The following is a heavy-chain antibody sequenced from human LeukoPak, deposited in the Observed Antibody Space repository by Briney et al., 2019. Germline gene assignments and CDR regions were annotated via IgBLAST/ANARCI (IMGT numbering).Heavy chain of an antibody. CDR3: ARSSGNYPPDY. V-gene: IGHV6-1*01. CDR1: GDSVSSNSGA. D-gene: IGHD1-26*01. CDR2: TYYRSKWYN. J-gene: IGHJ4*02. Sequence: SQTLSLTCAISGDSVSSNSGAWNWIRQSPSRGLGWLGRTYYRSKWYNEYAVSVKSRITINPDTYQNQFYLQVNSVNPEDTAVYYCARSSGNYPPDYWGQGALVTVSS.